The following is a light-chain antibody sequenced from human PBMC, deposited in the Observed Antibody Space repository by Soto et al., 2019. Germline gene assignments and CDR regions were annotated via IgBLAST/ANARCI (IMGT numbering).Light chain of an antibody. Sequence: SYELTQPPSVSVAPGKTATITCGGNSIGSKSVHWYQQRPGQAPILVTYYDSDRPSGIPERFSGSNSGNTATLTISRVEAGDEADYYCQIWDTNNSGVFGGGTKLTVL. CDR1: SIGSKS. CDR3: QIWDTNNSGV. V-gene: IGLV3-21*04. CDR2: YDS. J-gene: IGLJ3*02.